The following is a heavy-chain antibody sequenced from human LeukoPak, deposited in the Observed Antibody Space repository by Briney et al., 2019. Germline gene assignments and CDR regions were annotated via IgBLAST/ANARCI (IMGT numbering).Heavy chain of an antibody. Sequence: ASVKVSCKASGYTFTSYGISWVRQAPGQGLEWMGWISAYNGNTNYAQKLQGRVTMTTDTSTSTAYMELSSLGSEDTAVYYCARGWFVPSFDYWGQGTLVTVSS. D-gene: IGHD3-10*01. CDR2: ISAYNGNT. CDR3: ARGWFVPSFDY. CDR1: GYTFTSYG. V-gene: IGHV1-18*01. J-gene: IGHJ4*02.